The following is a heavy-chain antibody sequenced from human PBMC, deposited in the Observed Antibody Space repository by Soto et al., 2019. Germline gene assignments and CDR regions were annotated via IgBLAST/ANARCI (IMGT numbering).Heavy chain of an antibody. Sequence: HPGGSLRLSCVASGFIFSDHYMDWVRQAPGKGLEWVGRTRNKANAYTTEYAASVKGRFTISRDDSKSIAYLQMNSLKTEDTAVYYCTRVGGYCSSTSCYDYYYYGMDVWGQGTTVTVSS. CDR1: GFIFSDHY. CDR3: TRVGGYCSSTSCYDYYYYGMDV. J-gene: IGHJ6*02. CDR2: TRNKANAYTT. V-gene: IGHV3-72*01. D-gene: IGHD2-2*01.